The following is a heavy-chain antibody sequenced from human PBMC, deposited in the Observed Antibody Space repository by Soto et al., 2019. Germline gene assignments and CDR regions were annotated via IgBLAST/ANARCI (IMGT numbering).Heavy chain of an antibody. Sequence: HTLTHTCNISGDRISNNSAGSNSIRQTPSRGLEWLGRTYYKSKWYYTYAASVKSRITVSPDTSKNQFSLQLTSVTPEDTAVYYCARGSWDDVSGHYYMDVWDKGTTVTGS. J-gene: IGHJ6*03. D-gene: IGHD1-1*01. CDR2: TYYKSKWYY. V-gene: IGHV6-1*01. CDR1: GDRISNNSAG. CDR3: ARGSWDDVSGHYYMDV.